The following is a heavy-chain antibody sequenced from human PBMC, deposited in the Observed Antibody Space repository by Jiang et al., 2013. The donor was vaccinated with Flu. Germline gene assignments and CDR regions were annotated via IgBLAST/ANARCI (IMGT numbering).Heavy chain of an antibody. CDR3: ATFSGSYWGDAFDL. CDR1: GTSVNSGSFQ. V-gene: IGHV4-61*03. CDR2: IDYSGST. D-gene: IGHD1-26*01. J-gene: IGHJ3*01. Sequence: GSGLVKPSETLSLTCAVSGTSVNSGSFQWTWVRQSPGMGLQWIGNIDYSGSTDYNPSLRGRITISSDTSKNHFSLELTSVTAADTAVYYCATFSGSYWGDAFDLVGPRDIGHRLF.